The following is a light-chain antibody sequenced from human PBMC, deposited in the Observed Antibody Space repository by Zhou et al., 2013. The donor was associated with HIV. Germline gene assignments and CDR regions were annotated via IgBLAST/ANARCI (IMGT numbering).Light chain of an antibody. CDR1: QIVSSN. CDR3: QQYANSPQT. Sequence: EIVLTQSPATLSVSPGARATLSCRASQIVSSNLAWYQQKPGQAPRLLIYGASSRATGIPDRFSGSGSGTDFTLTFTTLGPEDSAVYYCQQYANSPQTFGQGTKVEIK. V-gene: IGKV3-20*01. CDR2: GAS. J-gene: IGKJ2*01.